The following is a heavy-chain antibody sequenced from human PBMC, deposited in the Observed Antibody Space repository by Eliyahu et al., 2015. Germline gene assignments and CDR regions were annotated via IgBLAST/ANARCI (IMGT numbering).Heavy chain of an antibody. J-gene: IGHJ4*02. CDR3: ARDMVEMIGRVYYFDY. D-gene: IGHD2-21*01. V-gene: IGHV3-21*01. Sequence: EVQLVXSGGGLVKPGGSLRLSCAASGFTFSXYSXXXVRQAPGKGXEWVSSISSSSSYIYXADSVKGRFTISRDNAKNSLYLQMNSLRAEDTAVYYCARDMVEMIGRVYYFDYWGQGTLVTVSS. CDR2: ISSSSSYI. CDR1: GFTFSXYS.